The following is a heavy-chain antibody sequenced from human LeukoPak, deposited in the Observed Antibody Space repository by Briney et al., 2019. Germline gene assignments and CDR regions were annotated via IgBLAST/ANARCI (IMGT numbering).Heavy chain of an antibody. CDR1: GGSISSISYY. Sequence: SETLSLTCTVSGGSISSISYYWGWIRQPPGEGLEWIGSLYYTGSTYYNPSLRSRVTISVDTSKNQFSLKLSSVTAADTAVYYCARSPRDDYGDTTRFFDYWGQGTLVTVSS. CDR2: LYYTGST. J-gene: IGHJ4*02. CDR3: ARSPRDDYGDTTRFFDY. V-gene: IGHV4-39*07. D-gene: IGHD4-17*01.